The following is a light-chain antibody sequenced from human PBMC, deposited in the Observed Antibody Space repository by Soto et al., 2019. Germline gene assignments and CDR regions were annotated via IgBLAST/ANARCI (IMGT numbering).Light chain of an antibody. V-gene: IGKV1-12*02. Sequence: DIQMTQSPSSVSASVGDRVTITCRASQGITSWLAWYQQKPGKAPKLLIFGASKLESGVPSRFSGSGFGTDFTLTISSLQPEDFSTYYCQQGKSLPWTFGHGTKVEIK. J-gene: IGKJ1*01. CDR1: QGITSW. CDR2: GAS. CDR3: QQGKSLPWT.